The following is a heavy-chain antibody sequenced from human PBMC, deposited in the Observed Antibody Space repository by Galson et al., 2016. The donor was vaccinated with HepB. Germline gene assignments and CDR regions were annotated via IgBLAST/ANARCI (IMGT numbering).Heavy chain of an antibody. CDR1: GFSLSTRGVG. V-gene: IGHV2-5*02. J-gene: IGHJ2*01. D-gene: IGHD5/OR15-5a*01. CDR2: VYWDDHK. CDR3: AHTGPPRTDDVYRPWAFDL. Sequence: PALVKPTQTLTLTCTFSGFSLSTRGVGVGWIRQPPGKALEWFALVYWDDHKRYSPSLQSRLTITKDTSKNQVVLTMTNMDPVDTATYYCAHTGPPRTDDVYRPWAFDLWGRGTLVTVSS.